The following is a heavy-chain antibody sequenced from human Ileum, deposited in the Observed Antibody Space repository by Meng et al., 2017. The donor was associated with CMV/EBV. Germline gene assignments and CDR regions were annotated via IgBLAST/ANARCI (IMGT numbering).Heavy chain of an antibody. CDR2: IQYDGSHSK. J-gene: IGHJ4*02. CDR3: AKDRSPYRAFDY. D-gene: IGHD4-11*01. CDR1: GFIFSDYG. V-gene: IGHV3-30*02. Sequence: GESLKISCEASGFIFSDYGMHWVRQAPGKGLEWVAFIQYDGSHSKYYADSVKGRFSISRDSSKNTLYLQMSSLRAEDTAVYFCAKDRSPYRAFDYWGQGTLVTVSS.